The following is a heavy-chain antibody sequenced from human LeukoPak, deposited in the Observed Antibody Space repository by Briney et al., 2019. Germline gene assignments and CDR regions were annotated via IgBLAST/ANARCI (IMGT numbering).Heavy chain of an antibody. CDR3: AKAVATAGRFGFDP. Sequence: SETLSLTCTASGGSISTYYCSWIRQPPGKGLEWIGYIYNSGSTNYNPSLQSRVTISVDTSKNQFSLKLTSVTAADTAVYYCAKAVATAGRFGFDPWGQGTLVTVSS. D-gene: IGHD6-13*01. V-gene: IGHV4-59*01. CDR2: IYNSGST. CDR1: GGSISTYY. J-gene: IGHJ5*02.